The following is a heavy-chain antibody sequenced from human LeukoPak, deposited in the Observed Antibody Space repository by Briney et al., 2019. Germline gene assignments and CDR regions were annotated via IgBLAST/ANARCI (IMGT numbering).Heavy chain of an antibody. CDR2: ISNSGGT. CDR3: AEVVIVPAATSKTYYFDS. CDR1: AFTFSSYA. J-gene: IGHJ4*02. Sequence: AGSLRPSCAASAFTFSSYAMHWVRQAPGKGLEWVSLISNSGGTFYADSVTGRFTFSRDTSQNTLYLQLNSLRVEDTAVYYCAEVVIVPAATSKTYYFDSWGQGALVTVSS. V-gene: IGHV3-23*01. D-gene: IGHD2-2*01.